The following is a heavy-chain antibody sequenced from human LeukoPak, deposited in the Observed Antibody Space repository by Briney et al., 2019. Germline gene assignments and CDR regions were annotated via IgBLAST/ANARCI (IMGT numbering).Heavy chain of an antibody. Sequence: GGSLRLSCAASGFTFSSYSMNWVRQAPGKGLEWVSSISSSSSYIYYADSVKGRFTISRDNAKNSLYLQMNSLRAEDTAVYYCAILGHRIAVAGDAFDIWGQGTMVTVSS. CDR1: GFTFSSYS. V-gene: IGHV3-21*01. CDR2: ISSSSSYI. J-gene: IGHJ3*02. D-gene: IGHD6-19*01. CDR3: AILGHRIAVAGDAFDI.